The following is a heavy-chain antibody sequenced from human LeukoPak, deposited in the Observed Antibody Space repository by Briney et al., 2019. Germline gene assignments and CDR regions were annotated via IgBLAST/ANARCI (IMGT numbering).Heavy chain of an antibody. D-gene: IGHD1-26*01. Sequence: PSETLSLTCTVSGGSISSYYWSWIRQPPGKGLEWIGYIYYSGSTNYNPSLKSRVTISVDTSKNQFSLKLSSVTAADTAVYYCARDVRGKVGATDVYYFDYWGQGTLVTVSS. CDR1: GGSISSYY. CDR2: IYYSGST. CDR3: ARDVRGKVGATDVYYFDY. J-gene: IGHJ4*02. V-gene: IGHV4-59*01.